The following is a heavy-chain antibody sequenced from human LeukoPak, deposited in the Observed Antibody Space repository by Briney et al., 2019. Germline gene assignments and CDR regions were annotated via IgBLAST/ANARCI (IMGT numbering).Heavy chain of an antibody. V-gene: IGHV4-59*01. D-gene: IGHD6-19*01. CDR1: GGSISSYS. CDR3: ARVMAESSGWPPGVDY. Sequence: SETLSLTCTVSGGSISSYSWSCIRQPPGKGLEWIGYIYYSGSTNYNPSLKSRVTISVDTSKNQFSLKLSSVTAADTAVYYCARVMAESSGWPPGVDYWGQGTLVTVSS. CDR2: IYYSGST. J-gene: IGHJ4*02.